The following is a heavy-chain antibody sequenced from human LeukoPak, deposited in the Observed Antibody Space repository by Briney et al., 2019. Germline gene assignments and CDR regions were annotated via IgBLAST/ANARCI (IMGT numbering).Heavy chain of an antibody. CDR3: ARRQAAGTNFDY. J-gene: IGHJ4*02. CDR1: GFTFSSYW. V-gene: IGHV3-74*01. Sequence: GGSLRLSCAASGFTFSSYWMHWVRHALGKGLVWVSRINSDGRSTNYADSVKGRFTISRDNAKKTLYLQMNSLRVEDTAVYYCARRQAAGTNFDYWGQGNLVTVSS. CDR2: INSDGRST. D-gene: IGHD6-13*01.